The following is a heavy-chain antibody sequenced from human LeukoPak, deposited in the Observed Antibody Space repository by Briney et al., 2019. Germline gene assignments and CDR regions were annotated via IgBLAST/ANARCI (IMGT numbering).Heavy chain of an antibody. CDR1: GFTFSSYE. V-gene: IGHV3-48*03. CDR3: ARDRDVVVAERGDYFDY. D-gene: IGHD2-15*01. J-gene: IGHJ4*02. CDR2: ISSSGSTI. Sequence: GGSLRLSCAASGFTFSSYEMNWVRQAPGKGLEWVSYISSSGSTIYYADSVKGRFTISRDNAKNSLYLQMNSLRAEDTAVYYCARDRDVVVAERGDYFDYWGQGTLVTVSS.